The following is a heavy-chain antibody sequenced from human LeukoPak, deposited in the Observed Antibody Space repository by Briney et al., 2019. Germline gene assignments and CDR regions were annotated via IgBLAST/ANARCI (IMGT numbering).Heavy chain of an antibody. J-gene: IGHJ4*02. CDR3: ARATYSSGWFHLQYFDY. V-gene: IGHV1-69*13. Sequence: ASVKVSCKASGGTFSSYAISWVRQAPGQGLEWVGGIIPIFGTANYAQKFQGRVTITADESTSTAYMELSSLRSEDTAVYYCARATYSSGWFHLQYFDYWGQGTLVTVSS. CDR2: IIPIFGTA. CDR1: GGTFSSYA. D-gene: IGHD6-19*01.